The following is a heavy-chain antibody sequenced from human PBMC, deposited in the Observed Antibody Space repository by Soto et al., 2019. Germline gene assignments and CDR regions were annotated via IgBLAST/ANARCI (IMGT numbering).Heavy chain of an antibody. D-gene: IGHD6-6*01. Sequence: SETLSLACTVSGGSISSYYWSWIRQPPGKGLEWIGYIYYSGSTNYNPSLKSRVTISVDTSKNQFSLKLSSVTAADTAVYYCARVPHTSSPPPHWGQGTLVTVSS. J-gene: IGHJ4*02. CDR1: GGSISSYY. V-gene: IGHV4-59*08. CDR2: IYYSGST. CDR3: ARVPHTSSPPPH.